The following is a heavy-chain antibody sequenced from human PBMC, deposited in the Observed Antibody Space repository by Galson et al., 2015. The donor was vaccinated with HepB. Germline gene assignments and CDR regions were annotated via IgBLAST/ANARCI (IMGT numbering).Heavy chain of an antibody. CDR3: ARDVDGNYLFDY. D-gene: IGHD1-7*01. Sequence: ETLSLTCTVSGGSFDSYYWSWIRQPAGKGLEWIGRISVSESTKYNPSLKSRVSMSIDRSEKHFSLKLSSLTAADTAVYYCARDVDGNYLFDYWGQGILVTVSS. V-gene: IGHV4-4*07. J-gene: IGHJ4*02. CDR1: GGSFDSYY. CDR2: ISVSEST.